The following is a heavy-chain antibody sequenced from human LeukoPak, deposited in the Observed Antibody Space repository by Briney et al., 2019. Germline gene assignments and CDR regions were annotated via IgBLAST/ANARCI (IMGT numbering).Heavy chain of an antibody. CDR3: AKGRGAAGREYLDY. D-gene: IGHD6-13*01. CDR1: GFTFSSYA. CDR2: ISGRGGST. Sequence: GGSLRLSCAASGFTFSSYAMSWVRQAPGKGLGWVSAISGRGGSTYYAVSVKGRFTISRDNSKNTLYLRMNSLRAEDTAIYYCAKGRGAAGREYLDYWGQGTLVTVSS. J-gene: IGHJ4*02. V-gene: IGHV3-23*01.